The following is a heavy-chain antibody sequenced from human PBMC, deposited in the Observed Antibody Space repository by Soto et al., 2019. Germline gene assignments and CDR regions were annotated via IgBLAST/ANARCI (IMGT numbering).Heavy chain of an antibody. J-gene: IGHJ4*02. Sequence: PGGSLRLGCAACGVTVSNAGMDWVRQAPGKGLEWVGRIRSKAYGGTTEYAASVKGRFTISRDDSKSIAYLQMNSLKTEDTAVYYCTRALLTITMIVVVPFDYWGQGTLLTVSS. D-gene: IGHD3-22*01. CDR3: TRALLTITMIVVVPFDY. V-gene: IGHV3-15*07. CDR1: GVTVSNAG. CDR2: IRSKAYGGTT.